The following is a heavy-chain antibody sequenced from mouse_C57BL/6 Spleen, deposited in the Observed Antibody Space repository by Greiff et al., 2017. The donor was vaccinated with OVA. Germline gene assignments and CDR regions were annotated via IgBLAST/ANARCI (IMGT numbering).Heavy chain of an antibody. CDR2: IYPRSGNT. V-gene: IGHV1-81*01. CDR1: GYTFTSYG. J-gene: IGHJ2*01. Sequence: QVHVKQSGAELARPGASVKLSCKASGYTFTSYGISWVKQRTGQGLEWIGEIYPRSGNTYYNEKFKGKATLTADKSSSTAYMELRSLTSEDSAVYFCARMRDWGDYWGQGTTLTVSS. CDR3: ARMRDWGDY. D-gene: IGHD4-1*01.